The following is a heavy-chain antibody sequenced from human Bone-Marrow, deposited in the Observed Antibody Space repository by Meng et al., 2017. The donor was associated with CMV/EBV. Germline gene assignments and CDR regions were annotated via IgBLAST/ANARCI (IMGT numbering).Heavy chain of an antibody. CDR3: AREIVVPAAQSGALDY. J-gene: IGHJ4*02. CDR2: INPSGGST. Sequence: ASVKVSCKASGYTFTSYYMHWVRQAPGQGLEWMGIINPSGGSTSYAQKFQGRVTMTRDTSISTAYMELSRLRSDDTAVYYCAREIVVPAAQSGALDYWGQGTLVTVSS. V-gene: IGHV1-46*01. D-gene: IGHD2-2*01. CDR1: GYTFTSYY.